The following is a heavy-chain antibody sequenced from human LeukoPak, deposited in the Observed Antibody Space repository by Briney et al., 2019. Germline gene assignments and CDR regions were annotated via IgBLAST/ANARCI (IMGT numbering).Heavy chain of an antibody. D-gene: IGHD5-24*01. CDR3: ARGDGYNDAEYLQH. CDR2: ISYDGSNI. CDR1: GFTFSTFA. Sequence: GRSLRLSCAASGFTFSTFAMHWVRQAPGKGLEWVALISYDGSNIYYSDSVKGRFTISRDNSKNTLYLQMHSLRAEDTAVYYCARGDGYNDAEYLQHWGQGTLLTVS. J-gene: IGHJ1*01. V-gene: IGHV3-30*04.